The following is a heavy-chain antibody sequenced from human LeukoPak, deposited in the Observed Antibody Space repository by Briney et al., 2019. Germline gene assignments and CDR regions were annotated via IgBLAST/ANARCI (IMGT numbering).Heavy chain of an antibody. CDR2: ISGSGGST. CDR1: GFTFSSYA. D-gene: IGHD1-7*01. J-gene: IGHJ6*03. V-gene: IGHV3-23*01. CDR3: AKDESLITGTTTGRGYYYMDV. Sequence: GGSLRLSCAASGFTFSSYAMSWVRQAPGKGLEWVSAISGSGGSTYYADSVKGRFTISRDNSKNTLYLQMNSLRAEDTAVYYCAKDESLITGTTTGRGYYYMDVWGKGTTVTVSS.